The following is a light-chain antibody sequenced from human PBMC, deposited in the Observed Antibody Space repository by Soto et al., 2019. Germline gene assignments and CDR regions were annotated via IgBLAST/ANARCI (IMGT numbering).Light chain of an antibody. Sequence: EIVMTQSPATLSVSPGERASLSCRASQNVRNNVAWYQQKPGQAPRLLIYAASTRATDIPARFSGSGSGTEFTLTITSLQSEDFAVYYCQQRSEWPITFGQGTRLEIK. V-gene: IGKV3-15*01. CDR2: AAS. CDR1: QNVRNN. CDR3: QQRSEWPIT. J-gene: IGKJ5*01.